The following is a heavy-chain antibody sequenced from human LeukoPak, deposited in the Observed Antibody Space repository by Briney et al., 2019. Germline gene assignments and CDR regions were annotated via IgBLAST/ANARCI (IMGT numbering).Heavy chain of an antibody. CDR3: ARTGHYYYYYYMDV. CDR2: IYYSGST. CDR1: GGSISSSSYY. J-gene: IGHJ6*03. Sequence: SETLSLTCTVSGGSISSSSYYWGWIRQPPGKGLEWIGSIYYSGSTYYNPSLKSRVTISVDTSKNQFSLKLSSVTAADTAVYYCARTGHYYYYYYMDVWGKGTTVTISS. V-gene: IGHV4-39*07. D-gene: IGHD1-1*01.